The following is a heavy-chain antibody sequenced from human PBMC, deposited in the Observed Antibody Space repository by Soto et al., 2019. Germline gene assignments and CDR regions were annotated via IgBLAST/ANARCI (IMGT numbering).Heavy chain of an antibody. Sequence: QVQLRESGPGLVKPSETLSLTCTVSGGSVSSGNYYWAWIRQPPGKRLEWIGYMYYSGSTNYNPSRKSRVTISVDTFKNQFSLKLSPVSAADTAVYYCARGGFSSGWYAAYFDPWGQGRQVIVSS. CDR3: ARGGFSSGWYAAYFDP. CDR2: MYYSGST. V-gene: IGHV4-61*01. D-gene: IGHD6-19*01. J-gene: IGHJ4*02. CDR1: GGSVSSGNYY.